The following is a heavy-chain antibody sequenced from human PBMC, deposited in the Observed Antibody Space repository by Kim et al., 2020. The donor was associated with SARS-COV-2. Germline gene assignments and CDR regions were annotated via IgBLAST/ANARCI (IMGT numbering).Heavy chain of an antibody. D-gene: IGHD6-6*01. CDR2: IDSSSSSI. CDR1: GFTFTDYS. V-gene: IGHV3-48*01. CDR3: ARDYSSSSGLDS. J-gene: IGHJ4*02. Sequence: GSLRLSCVASGFTFTDYSMHWVRQAPGKGLEWVSYIDSSSSSIFYADSVKGRLTVSRNNAKSSLYLQMNGLRADDTAVYYCARDYSSSSGLDSWGQGTLVIVSS.